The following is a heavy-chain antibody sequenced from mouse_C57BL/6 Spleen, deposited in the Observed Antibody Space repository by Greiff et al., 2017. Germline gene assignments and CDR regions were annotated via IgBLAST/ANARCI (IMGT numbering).Heavy chain of an antibody. CDR3: ALLTTVVGGGFAY. V-gene: IGHV1-61*01. CDR2: IYPSDSET. Sequence: VQLQQPGAELVRPGSSVKLSCKASGYTFTSYWMDWVKQRPGQGLEWIGNIYPSDSETHYNQKFKDKATLTVDKSSSTAYMQLSSLTSEDSAVYYCALLTTVVGGGFAYWGQGTLVTVSA. CDR1: GYTFTSYW. J-gene: IGHJ3*01. D-gene: IGHD1-1*01.